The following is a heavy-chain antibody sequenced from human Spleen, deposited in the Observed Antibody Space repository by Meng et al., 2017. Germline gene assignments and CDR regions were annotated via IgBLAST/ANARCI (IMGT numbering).Heavy chain of an antibody. J-gene: IGHJ4*02. V-gene: IGHV1-2*06. Sequence: ASVKVSCKASGYTFAAYWIQWVRQAPGQGLEWMGRIDPKSDNTHYAQKFQGRVTMTRDTSISTAYMELSGLRSDDTAVYYCARDEDISAAGYLPGAFWGQGNLVNGAS. CDR2: IDPKSDNT. CDR1: GYTFAAYW. CDR3: ARDEDISAAGYLPGAF. D-gene: IGHD6-13*01.